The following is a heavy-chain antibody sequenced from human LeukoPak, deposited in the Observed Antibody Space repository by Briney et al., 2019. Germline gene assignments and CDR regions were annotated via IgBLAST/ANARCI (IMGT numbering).Heavy chain of an antibody. CDR1: GFTFSSYG. V-gene: IGHV3-30*03. CDR2: ISYDGSNK. Sequence: PGGSLRLSCAASGFTFSSYGMHWVRQAPGKGLEWVAVISYDGSNKYYADSVKGRFTISRDNAKNSLYLQMNSLRADDTAVYFCTRGYYFDFWGQGTLVTVSS. D-gene: IGHD2-15*01. CDR3: TRGYYFDF. J-gene: IGHJ4*02.